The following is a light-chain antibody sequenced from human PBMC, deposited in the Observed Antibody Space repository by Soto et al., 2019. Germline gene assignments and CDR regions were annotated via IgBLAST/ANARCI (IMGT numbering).Light chain of an antibody. J-gene: IGKJ5*01. CDR2: DAS. CDR1: QSISSW. Sequence: DIQMTQSPSTLSASVGDRVTITCRASQSISSWLAWYQQKPGKAPKLLIYDASSLESGVPSRFGGSGSGTEFTLTISSLQPDDFATYYCQHYNSYSITFGQGTRLEIK. CDR3: QHYNSYSIT. V-gene: IGKV1-5*01.